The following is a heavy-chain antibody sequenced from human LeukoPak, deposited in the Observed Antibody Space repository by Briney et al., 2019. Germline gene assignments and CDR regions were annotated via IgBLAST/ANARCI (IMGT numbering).Heavy chain of an antibody. CDR3: ATYRQVLLPFES. V-gene: IGHV3-23*01. CDR1: GFTFSTFA. D-gene: IGHD2-8*02. CDR2: IFPSGDEI. Sequence: GGSLGLSCAASGFTFSTFAMIWVRQPPGKGLEWVSSIFPSGDEIHYADSVRGRFTISRDNSKSTLSLQMNRLRAEDTAMYYCATYRQVLLPFESWGQGTLVTVSS. J-gene: IGHJ4*02.